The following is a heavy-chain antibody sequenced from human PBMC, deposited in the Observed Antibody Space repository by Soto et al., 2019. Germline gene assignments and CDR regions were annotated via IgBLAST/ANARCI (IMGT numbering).Heavy chain of an antibody. CDR3: ARDFGQPTPTTPYFQH. J-gene: IGHJ1*01. V-gene: IGHV1-18*01. Sequence: QVQLVQSGAEVKKPGASVKVSCKASGYTFTSYGISWVRQAPGQGLEWMGWISAYNGNTNYAQKLQGRVTMTTDTSTSTAYTELRSLRSDDTAVYYCARDFGQPTPTTPYFQHWGQGTLVTVSS. D-gene: IGHD1-1*01. CDR1: GYTFTSYG. CDR2: ISAYNGNT.